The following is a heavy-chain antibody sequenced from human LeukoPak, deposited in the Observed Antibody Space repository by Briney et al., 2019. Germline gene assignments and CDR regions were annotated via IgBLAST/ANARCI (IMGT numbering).Heavy chain of an antibody. J-gene: IGHJ5*02. V-gene: IGHV1-2*02. D-gene: IGHD2-21*02. CDR1: GYTFTGYY. CDR3: ARGLIVVVTYNWFDP. CDR2: INPNSGGT. Sequence: ASVKVSCTASGYTFTGYYMHWVRQAPGQGLEWMGWINPNSGGTNYAQKFQGRVTMTRDTSISTAYMELSRLRSDDTAVYYCARGLIVVVTYNWFDPWGQGTLVTVSS.